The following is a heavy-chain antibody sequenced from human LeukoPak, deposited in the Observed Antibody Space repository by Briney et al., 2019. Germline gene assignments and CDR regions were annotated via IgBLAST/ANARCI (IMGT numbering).Heavy chain of an antibody. J-gene: IGHJ4*02. V-gene: IGHV1-8*01. CDR1: GYTFTSYD. CDR3: AKDIRLQLTIFDY. CDR2: MNPNSGNT. D-gene: IGHD5-24*01. Sequence: ASVKVSCKASGYTFTSYDINWVRQATGQGLEWMGWMNPNSGNTGYAQKFQGRVTMTRNTSISTAYMELSSLRTEDTALYYCAKDIRLQLTIFDYWGQGTLVTVSS.